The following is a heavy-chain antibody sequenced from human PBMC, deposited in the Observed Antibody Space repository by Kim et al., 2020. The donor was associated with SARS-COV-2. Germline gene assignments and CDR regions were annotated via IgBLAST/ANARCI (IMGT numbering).Heavy chain of an antibody. CDR2: INPTGGST. J-gene: IGHJ4*02. D-gene: IGHD1-1*01. V-gene: IGHV1-46*01. CDR3: VTSWNSAQGDY. CDR1: GYTFTNYY. Sequence: ASVKVSCKASGYTFTNYYVHWVRQAPGQGLEWVGSINPTGGSTRYAQKFQGRVTMTRDTSTRTIYMELSSLRSEDTAVYLCVTSWNSAQGDYWGQGPLVTVST.